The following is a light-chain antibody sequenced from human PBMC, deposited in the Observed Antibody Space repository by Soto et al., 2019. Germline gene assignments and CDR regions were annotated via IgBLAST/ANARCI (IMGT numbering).Light chain of an antibody. V-gene: IGKV1D-12*01. CDR2: EAS. Sequence: DIQITQSPSSVSASVGDRVTITCRASQGITNRLAWYQQKPGKAPKILIYEASSLQSGVPSRISGSGAGTDFTRTISSLQPEDFATYYCQQANSYPITFGQGTRLEIK. J-gene: IGKJ5*01. CDR3: QQANSYPIT. CDR1: QGITNR.